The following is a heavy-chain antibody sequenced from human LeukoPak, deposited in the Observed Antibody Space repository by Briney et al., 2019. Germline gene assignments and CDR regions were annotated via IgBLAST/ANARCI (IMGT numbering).Heavy chain of an antibody. D-gene: IGHD2-15*01. CDR3: ASCSGSCNWFDP. CDR1: GGSISSYY. Sequence: SETLSLTCTVSGGSISSYYWSWIRQPPGKGLEWIGYIYYSGSANYNPSLKSRVTISVDTSKNQFSLKLSSVTAADTAVYYCASCSGSCNWFDPWGQGTLVTVSS. J-gene: IGHJ5*02. CDR2: IYYSGSA. V-gene: IGHV4-59*01.